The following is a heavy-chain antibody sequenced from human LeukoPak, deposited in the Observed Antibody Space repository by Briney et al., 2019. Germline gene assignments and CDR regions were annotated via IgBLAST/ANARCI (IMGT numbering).Heavy chain of an antibody. D-gene: IGHD3-10*01. Sequence: GGSLRLSCAASGFTFSTYAMNWVRQAPGKGLEWVSSLSGRGDSTYYADSVRGRFTVSRDNSKNTLCLQMNTLRAEDTAVYYCAKGGPSYPYFYGMDVWGQGTTVTVSS. CDR3: AKGGPSYPYFYGMDV. V-gene: IGHV3-23*01. CDR2: LSGRGDST. CDR1: GFTFSTYA. J-gene: IGHJ6*02.